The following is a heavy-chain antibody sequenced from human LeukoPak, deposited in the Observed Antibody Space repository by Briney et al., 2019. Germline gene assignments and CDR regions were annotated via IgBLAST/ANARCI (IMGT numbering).Heavy chain of an antibody. CDR1: GFTFGDYA. Sequence: HPGGSLRLSCTASGFTFGDYAMSWVRQAPGKGLEWVANIKQDGSEKYYVDSVKGRFTISRDNAKNSLYLQMNSLRAEDTAVYYCARGLLLDYWGQGTLVTVSS. J-gene: IGHJ4*02. D-gene: IGHD1-26*01. CDR3: ARGLLLDY. CDR2: IKQDGSEK. V-gene: IGHV3-7*03.